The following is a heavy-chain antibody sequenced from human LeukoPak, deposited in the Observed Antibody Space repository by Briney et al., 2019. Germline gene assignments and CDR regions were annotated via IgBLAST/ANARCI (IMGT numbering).Heavy chain of an antibody. CDR1: GFTFSNAW. CDR2: IKSKTDGGTT. J-gene: IGHJ3*02. CDR3: TTGRDGYNFIYAFDI. Sequence: GGSLRLSCAASGFTFSNAWMSWVRQAPGKGLEWVGRIKSKTDGGTTDYAAPVKGRFTISRDDSKNTLYLQMNSLKTEDTAVYYCTTGRDGYNFIYAFDIWGQGTMVTVSS. V-gene: IGHV3-15*01. D-gene: IGHD5-24*01.